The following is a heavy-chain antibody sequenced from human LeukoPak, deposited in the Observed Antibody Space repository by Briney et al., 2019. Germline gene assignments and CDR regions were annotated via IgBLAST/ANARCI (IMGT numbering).Heavy chain of an antibody. Sequence: GESLKISCKASGYSFTSYWIVWVRQMPGKGLEWMGIIYPSDSDTRYSPSFQGQVAISADKSISTAYLQWSSLKASDTAMYYCARLVNGYNPFEYWGQGTLVTVSS. D-gene: IGHD5-24*01. CDR2: IYPSDSDT. J-gene: IGHJ4*02. CDR3: ARLVNGYNPFEY. CDR1: GYSFTSYW. V-gene: IGHV5-51*01.